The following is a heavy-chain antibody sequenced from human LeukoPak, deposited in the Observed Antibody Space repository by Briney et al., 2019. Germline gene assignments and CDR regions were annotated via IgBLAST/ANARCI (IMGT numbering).Heavy chain of an antibody. J-gene: IGHJ3*02. D-gene: IGHD3-16*02. CDR2: INHSGST. CDR3: ARGHFYDYIWGSYRPDAFDI. CDR1: GGSFSGYY. Sequence: SETLSLTCAVYGGSFSGYYWSWIGQPPGKGLEWIGEINHSGSTNYNPSLKSRVTISVDTYKNQFSLKLSSVTAADTAVYYCARGHFYDYIWGSYRPDAFDIWGQGTMVTVSS. V-gene: IGHV4-34*01.